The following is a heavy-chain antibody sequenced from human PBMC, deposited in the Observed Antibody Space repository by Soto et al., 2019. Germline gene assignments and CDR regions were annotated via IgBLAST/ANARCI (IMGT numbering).Heavy chain of an antibody. V-gene: IGHV1-69*12. CDR3: ARTIGSSSWYAPDWYFDL. J-gene: IGHJ2*01. CDR1: GGTFSSYA. Sequence: QVQLVQSGAEVKKPGSSVKVYCKASGGTFSSYAISWVRQAPGQGLEWMGGIIPIFGTANYAQKFQGRVTITADESTSTAYMELSSLRSEDTAVYYCARTIGSSSWYAPDWYFDLWGRGTLVTVSS. CDR2: IIPIFGTA. D-gene: IGHD6-13*01.